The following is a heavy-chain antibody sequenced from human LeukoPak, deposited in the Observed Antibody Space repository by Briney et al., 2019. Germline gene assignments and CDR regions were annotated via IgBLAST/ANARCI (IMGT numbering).Heavy chain of an antibody. Sequence: GESLKISCKGSGYSINNYWIGWVRQMPGKGLEWVGIIYPADSDIRYSPSFQGQVTISAAKSISTAYLQWSSLKASDTAMYYCARQEYCSGGSCYTWFDPWGQGTLVIVSS. D-gene: IGHD2-15*01. CDR2: IYPADSDI. J-gene: IGHJ5*02. CDR3: ARQEYCSGGSCYTWFDP. V-gene: IGHV5-51*01. CDR1: GYSINNYW.